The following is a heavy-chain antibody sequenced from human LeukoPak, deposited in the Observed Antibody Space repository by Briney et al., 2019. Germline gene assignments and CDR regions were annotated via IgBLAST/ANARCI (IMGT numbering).Heavy chain of an antibody. CDR2: INSVGSST. CDR1: GFTFSSYW. D-gene: IGHD2-2*01. Sequence: GGSLRLSCAASGFTFSSYWMHWVRQAPGKGLVWVSRINSVGSSTSYADSVKGRFTISRDNAKNTLYLQMNSLRAEDTAVYYCAREGDCSSTSCLRDYYGMDVWGQGTTVTVSS. V-gene: IGHV3-74*01. J-gene: IGHJ6*02. CDR3: AREGDCSSTSCLRDYYGMDV.